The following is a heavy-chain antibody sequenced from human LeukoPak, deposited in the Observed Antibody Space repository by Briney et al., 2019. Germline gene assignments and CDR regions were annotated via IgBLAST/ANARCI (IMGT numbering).Heavy chain of an antibody. V-gene: IGHV3-13*01. Sequence: GGSLRLSCAASGFTFSSFDMHWVRQPTGQGLEWVSTIGTASDTYYPGSVEGRFTLSRDNAKNSLYLQMNSLTAGDTAVYYCARGPPRGKYYYMDVWGKGTRVTVSS. CDR2: IGTASDT. CDR3: ARGPPRGKYYYMDV. D-gene: IGHD1-1*01. CDR1: GFTFSSFD. J-gene: IGHJ6*03.